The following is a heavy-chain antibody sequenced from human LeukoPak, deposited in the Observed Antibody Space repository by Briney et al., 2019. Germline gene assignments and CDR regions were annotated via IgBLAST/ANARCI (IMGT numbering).Heavy chain of an antibody. J-gene: IGHJ4*02. CDR3: ARFEQQLEFYFDY. V-gene: IGHV1-2*02. D-gene: IGHD6-13*01. CDR1: GYTFTGYY. Sequence: ASVKVSCKASGYTFTGYYMHWVRQAPGQGLEWMGWINPNSGGTNYAQKFQGRVTMTRDTSISTAYMELSRLRSDDTAVYYCARFEQQLEFYFDYWGQETLVTVSS. CDR2: INPNSGGT.